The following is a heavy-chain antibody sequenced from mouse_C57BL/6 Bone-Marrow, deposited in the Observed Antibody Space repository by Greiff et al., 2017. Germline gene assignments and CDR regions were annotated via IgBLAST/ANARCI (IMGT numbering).Heavy chain of an antibody. CDR2: ISSGSSTI. J-gene: IGHJ3*01. Sequence: EVNVVESGGGLVKPGGSPKLSCATSGFTFSDYGMHWVRQAPEKGLEWVAYISSGSSTIYYADTVKGRFTISRDNAKNTLFLQMTSLRSEDTAMYYCAMGTGAYWGHATLVTVSA. D-gene: IGHD3-3*01. V-gene: IGHV5-17*01. CDR1: GFTFSDYG. CDR3: AMGTGAY.